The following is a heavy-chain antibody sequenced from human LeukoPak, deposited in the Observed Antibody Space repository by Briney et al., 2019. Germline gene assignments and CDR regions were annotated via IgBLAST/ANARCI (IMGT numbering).Heavy chain of an antibody. CDR3: AKEVDFWSGYYYMDV. J-gene: IGHJ6*03. CDR1: GFTFSSYG. D-gene: IGHD3-3*01. CDR2: IRYDGSNK. Sequence: GGSLRLSCAASGFTFSSYGMHWVRQAPGKGLEWVAFIRYDGSNKYYADSVKGRFTISRDNSKNTLYLQMNSLRAEDTAVYYCAKEVDFWSGYYYMDVWGKGTTVTVSS. V-gene: IGHV3-30*02.